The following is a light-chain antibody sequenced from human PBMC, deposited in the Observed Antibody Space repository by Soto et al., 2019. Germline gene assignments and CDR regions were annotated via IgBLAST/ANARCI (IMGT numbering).Light chain of an antibody. CDR1: QSVSSY. J-gene: IGKJ4*01. CDR3: KQRSNWPPVT. Sequence: EIVLTQSPATLSLSPGERATLSCRASQSVSSYLAWYQQKPGQAPRLLIYDASNRATGIPARFSGSESGTDFTLTISSLEPEDFAIYYCKQRSNWPPVTFGGGTKVEIK. CDR2: DAS. V-gene: IGKV3-11*01.